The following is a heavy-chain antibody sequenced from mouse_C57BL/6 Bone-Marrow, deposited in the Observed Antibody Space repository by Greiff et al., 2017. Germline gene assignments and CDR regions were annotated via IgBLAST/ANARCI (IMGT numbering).Heavy chain of an antibody. D-gene: IGHD1-1*02. J-gene: IGHJ2*01. CDR2: ISSGSSTI. CDR1: GFTFSDYG. CDR3: ARPWGGGSFGY. Sequence: EVQLVESGGGLVKPGGSLKLSCAASGFTFSDYGMHWVRQAPEKGLEWVAYISSGSSTIYYADTVKGRCTISRDNTKNTLFLHMTSLRSEDTAMYYCARPWGGGSFGYWGQGTTLTVSS. V-gene: IGHV5-17*01.